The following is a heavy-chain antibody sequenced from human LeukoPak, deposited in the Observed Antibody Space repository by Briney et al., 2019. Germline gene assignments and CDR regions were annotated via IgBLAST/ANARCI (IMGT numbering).Heavy chain of an antibody. CDR1: GFTLSGYW. D-gene: IGHD3-16*01. Sequence: GGSLRPSCAASGFTLSGYWMHWVRQAPGKGLEWVSRINEDASIITYADSVKGRLIISRDNTKNSLYLQMNSLRAEDTAVYYCVRDLILVWTPGDDFDFWGQGTLVTVSS. CDR3: VRDLILVWTPGDDFDF. CDR2: INEDASII. V-gene: IGHV3-74*01. J-gene: IGHJ4*02.